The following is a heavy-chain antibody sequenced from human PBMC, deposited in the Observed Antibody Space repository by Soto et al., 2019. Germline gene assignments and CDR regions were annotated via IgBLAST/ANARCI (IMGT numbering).Heavy chain of an antibody. D-gene: IGHD4-17*01. J-gene: IGHJ6*02. V-gene: IGHV5-51*01. CDR1: GYSFTSYW. CDR3: ARLNGDYVLYYYYYYGMDV. Sequence: PGESLKISCKGSGYSFTSYWIGWVRQMPGKGLEWMGIIYPGDSDTRYSPSFQGQVTISADKSISTAYLQWSSLKASDTAMYYCARLNGDYVLYYYYYYGMDVWSQGTTVTVSS. CDR2: IYPGDSDT.